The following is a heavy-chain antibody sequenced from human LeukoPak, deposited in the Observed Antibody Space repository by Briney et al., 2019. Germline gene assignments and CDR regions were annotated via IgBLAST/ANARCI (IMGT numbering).Heavy chain of an antibody. D-gene: IGHD5-12*01. CDR2: ISGSGGST. J-gene: IGHJ4*02. CDR3: AKDPHAIVATASEGDY. CDR1: GFTFSSYA. V-gene: IGHV3-23*01. Sequence: PGGSLRLSCAASGFTFSSYAMSWVRQAPGKGLEWVSAISGSGGSTYYADSVKGRFTISRDNSKNTLYLQMNSLRAEDTAVYYCAKDPHAIVATASEGDYWGQGTLVTVSS.